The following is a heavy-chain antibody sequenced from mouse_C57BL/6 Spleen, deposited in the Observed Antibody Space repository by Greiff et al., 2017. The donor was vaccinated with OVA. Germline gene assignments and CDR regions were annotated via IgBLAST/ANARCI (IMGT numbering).Heavy chain of an antibody. D-gene: IGHD2-5*01. CDR1: GYTFTSYW. J-gene: IGHJ4*01. V-gene: IGHV1-53*01. CDR3: AREGRSNYYAMDY. Sequence: QVQLQQPGTELVKPGASVKLSCKASGYTFTSYWMHWVKQRPGQGLEWIGNINPSNGGTNYNEKFKSKATLTVDKSSSTAYMQLSSLTSDDSAVYYCAREGRSNYYAMDYWGQGTSVTVSS. CDR2: INPSNGGT.